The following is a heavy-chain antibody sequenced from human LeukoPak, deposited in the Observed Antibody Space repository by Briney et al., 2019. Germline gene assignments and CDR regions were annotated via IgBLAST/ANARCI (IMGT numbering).Heavy chain of an antibody. J-gene: IGHJ4*02. Sequence: PSETLSLTCAVYGGSFSGYYWSWIRQPPGKGLEWIGEINHSGSTNYNPSLKSRVTISVDTSKNQFSLKLSPVTAADTAVYYCARGYGWGLKAYYFDYWGQGTLVTVSS. D-gene: IGHD6-19*01. CDR1: GGSFSGYY. CDR2: INHSGST. V-gene: IGHV4-34*01. CDR3: ARGYGWGLKAYYFDY.